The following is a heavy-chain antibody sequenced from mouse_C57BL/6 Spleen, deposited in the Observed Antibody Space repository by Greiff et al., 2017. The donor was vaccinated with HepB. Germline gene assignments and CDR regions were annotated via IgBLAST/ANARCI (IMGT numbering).Heavy chain of an antibody. J-gene: IGHJ2*01. CDR2: IDPETGGT. V-gene: IGHV1-15*01. CDR3: TRLLSLRGSYYFDY. D-gene: IGHD2-2*01. Sequence: QVQLQQSGAELVRPGASVTLSCKASGYTFTDYEMHWVKQTPVHGLEWIGAIDPETGGTAYNQKFKGKAILTADKSSSTAYMELRSLTSEDSAVYYCTRLLSLRGSYYFDYWGQGTTLTVSS. CDR1: GYTFTDYE.